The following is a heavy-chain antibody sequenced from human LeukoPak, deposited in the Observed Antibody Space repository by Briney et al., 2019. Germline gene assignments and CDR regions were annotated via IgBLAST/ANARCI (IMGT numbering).Heavy chain of an antibody. Sequence: ASVKVSCKASGYTFTSYGISWVRQAPGQGLEWMGWISAYNGNTNYAQKLQGRVTMTTDTSTSTAYMELRSLRSDDTAVYYCARGSSSIWYPNWFESCGKGTRVTVSS. D-gene: IGHD6-13*01. J-gene: IGHJ5*01. CDR3: ARGSSSIWYPNWFES. V-gene: IGHV1-18*01. CDR2: ISAYNGNT. CDR1: GYTFTSYG.